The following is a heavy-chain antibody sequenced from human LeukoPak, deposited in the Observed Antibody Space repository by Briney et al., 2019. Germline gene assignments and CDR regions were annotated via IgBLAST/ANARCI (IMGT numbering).Heavy chain of an antibody. V-gene: IGHV1-69*05. CDR2: IIPIFGTA. Sequence: ASVKVSCKASGGTFSSYAISWVRQAPGQGLEWMGGIIPIFGTANYAQKFQGRVTITTDESTSTAYMELSSLRSEDTAVYYCAVRYCSSTSCYFFFDYWGQGTLVTVSS. D-gene: IGHD2-2*01. J-gene: IGHJ4*02. CDR1: GGTFSSYA. CDR3: AVRYCSSTSCYFFFDY.